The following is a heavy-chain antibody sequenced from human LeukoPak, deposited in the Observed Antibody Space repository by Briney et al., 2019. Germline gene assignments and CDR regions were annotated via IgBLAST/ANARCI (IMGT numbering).Heavy chain of an antibody. D-gene: IGHD3-3*01. CDR3: ARERQNKDFWSGGDY. CDR1: GFTFSSYW. V-gene: IGHV3-7*01. CDR2: IKEDGSEK. J-gene: IGHJ4*02. Sequence: GGSLRLSCAASGFTFSSYWMTWVRQAPGKGLEWVANIKEDGSEKYYVDSVKGRFTISRDNAKNSLYLQMNSLRAEDTAVYYCARERQNKDFWSGGDYWGQGTLVTVSS.